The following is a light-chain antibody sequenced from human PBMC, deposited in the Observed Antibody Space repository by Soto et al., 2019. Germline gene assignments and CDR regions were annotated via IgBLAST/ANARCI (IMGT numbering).Light chain of an antibody. Sequence: DIQMTQSPSSVSASVGDRVTITCRASQDIANWLAWYQQKPGKAPKLLIFAASSLQTGVPGRFSCSGSGTDFTLIISSLQPEDFATYYCQQADSFPLTFGGGTKVEIK. CDR1: QDIANW. CDR2: AAS. CDR3: QQADSFPLT. J-gene: IGKJ4*01. V-gene: IGKV1-12*01.